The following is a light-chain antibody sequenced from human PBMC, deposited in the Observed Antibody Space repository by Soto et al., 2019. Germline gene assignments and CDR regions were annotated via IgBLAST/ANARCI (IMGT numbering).Light chain of an antibody. J-gene: IGKJ5*01. CDR2: HAS. Sequence: DIQMPNSPSTLSASVGARVTITCRASQSISRWLSWYQQKPGKANKLLIYHASSLESGVSSRFSGSGSGTGFTLTISGLQPEDFATYFCKKYNSYPVTVGHGKRLEIK. CDR3: KKYNSYPVT. V-gene: IGKV1-5*01. CDR1: QSISRW.